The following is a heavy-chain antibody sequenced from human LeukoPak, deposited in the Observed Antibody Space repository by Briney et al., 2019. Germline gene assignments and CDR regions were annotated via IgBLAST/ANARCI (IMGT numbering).Heavy chain of an antibody. CDR2: IGAGGGAT. CDR1: GFTLSSYP. D-gene: IGHD6-19*01. Sequence: PGGSLRLFCAASGFTLSSYPMSWVRQTPGKGLEWVSTIGAGGGATYYADSVKGRFTFSTDNSKNTLFLQMNSLKAEDTAVYYCAKGLAVSTSYFDSWGQGTLVTVSS. J-gene: IGHJ4*02. CDR3: AKGLAVSTSYFDS. V-gene: IGHV3-23*01.